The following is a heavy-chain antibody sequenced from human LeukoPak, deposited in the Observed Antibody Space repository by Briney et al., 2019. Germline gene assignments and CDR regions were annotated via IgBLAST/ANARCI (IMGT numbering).Heavy chain of an antibody. J-gene: IGHJ4*02. D-gene: IGHD2-21*01. CDR1: GFTFDDYG. CDR3: AKAYCGTDCPPDY. V-gene: IGHV3-9*01. CDR2: ISWNSGKT. Sequence: QTGGSLRLSCAASGFTFDDYGMHWVRQTPGKGLEWVSGISWNSGKTGYADSVKGRFTISRDGAKNSLYLQMNSLRTEDTALYYCAKAYCGTDCPPDYWGQGTLVTVSS.